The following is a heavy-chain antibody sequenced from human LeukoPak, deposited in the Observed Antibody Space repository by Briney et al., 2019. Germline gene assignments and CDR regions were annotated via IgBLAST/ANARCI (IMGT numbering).Heavy chain of an antibody. Sequence: PGGSLRLSCAASGFPFSGYAMSWVRQAPGKGLEWVSAISTSGGSIYYADSVKGRFTISRDNSKNTLYLQIYSLRAEDTAVYYCATWTPRIRRLDYWGQGTLVTVSS. D-gene: IGHD4-17*01. CDR2: ISTSGGSI. V-gene: IGHV3-23*01. CDR3: ATWTPRIRRLDY. CDR1: GFPFSGYA. J-gene: IGHJ4*02.